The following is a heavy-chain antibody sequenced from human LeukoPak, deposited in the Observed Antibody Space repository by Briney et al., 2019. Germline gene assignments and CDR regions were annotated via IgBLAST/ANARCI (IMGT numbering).Heavy chain of an antibody. J-gene: IGHJ4*02. Sequence: GGSLRLSCAASGFTFNDYAMYWVRQAPGKGLEWVTLISYDGYDKSYADSVKGRFTISRDNSKNSLYLQMNSLRAEDTAVYCCAKESSGGWYFDYWGQGTLVTVSS. CDR1: GFTFNDYA. D-gene: IGHD6-19*01. V-gene: IGHV3-30-3*01. CDR2: ISYDGYDK. CDR3: AKESSGGWYFDY.